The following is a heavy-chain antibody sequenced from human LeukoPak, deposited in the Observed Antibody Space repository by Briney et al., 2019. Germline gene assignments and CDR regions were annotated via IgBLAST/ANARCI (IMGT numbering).Heavy chain of an antibody. CDR2: IYYTGNT. D-gene: IGHD6-19*01. J-gene: IGHJ3*02. Sequence: SETLSLTCSVSGDTISTSDHYWGWIRQPPGKELEWIGSIYYTGNTYYNPSLKSRVTISVDTSKNQFSLRLNSVTAADTSIYYCARIPTNAVPSAHNGFDIWGQGTMLTVSS. CDR3: ARIPTNAVPSAHNGFDI. V-gene: IGHV4-39*01. CDR1: GDTISTSDHY.